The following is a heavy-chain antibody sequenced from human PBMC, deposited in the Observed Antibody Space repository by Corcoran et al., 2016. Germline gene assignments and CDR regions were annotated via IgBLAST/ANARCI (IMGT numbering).Heavy chain of an antibody. V-gene: IGHV4-34*01. Sequence: QVQLQQWGAGLLKPSETLSLTCAVYGGSFSGYYWSWIRQPPGKGLEWIGEINHSGSTNYNPSLKSRVTISVDTSKNQISLKLSSVTAADTAVYYCAMAHYRNRSHAPVRPNTSGYDYGMDVWGQGTTVTVSS. J-gene: IGHJ6*02. CDR2: INHSGST. CDR1: GGSFSGYY. CDR3: AMAHYRNRSHAPVRPNTSGYDYGMDV. D-gene: IGHD3-16*01.